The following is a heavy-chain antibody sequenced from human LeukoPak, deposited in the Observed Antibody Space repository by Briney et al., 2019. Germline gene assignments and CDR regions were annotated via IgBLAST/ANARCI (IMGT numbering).Heavy chain of an antibody. V-gene: IGHV1-69*06. J-gene: IGHJ3*02. CDR1: GGTFSSYA. D-gene: IGHD5-18*01. CDR2: IIPIFGTA. CDR3: AREGYSYGQDAFDI. Sequence: EASVKVSCKASGGTFSSYAISWVRQAPGQGLEWMGGIIPIFGTANYAQKFQGRVTITADKSTSTAYMELSSLRSEDTAVYYCAREGYSYGQDAFDIWGQGTMVTVSS.